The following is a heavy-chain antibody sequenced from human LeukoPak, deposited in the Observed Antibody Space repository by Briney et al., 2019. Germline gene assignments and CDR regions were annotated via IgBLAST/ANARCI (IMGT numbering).Heavy chain of an antibody. Sequence: PPETLSLTCTVSGGSVSSGSYYWSWIRQPPGTGLEWIGYIYYSGSTNYNPSLKSRVTISVDTSKNQFSLKLSSVTAADTAVYYCARVSTMIVVVRRNAFDIWGQGTMVTVSS. CDR2: IYYSGST. CDR1: GGSVSSGSYY. CDR3: ARVSTMIVVVRRNAFDI. D-gene: IGHD3-22*01. V-gene: IGHV4-61*01. J-gene: IGHJ3*02.